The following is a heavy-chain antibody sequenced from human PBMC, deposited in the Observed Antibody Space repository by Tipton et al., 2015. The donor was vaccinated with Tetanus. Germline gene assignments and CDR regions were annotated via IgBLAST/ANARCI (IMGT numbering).Heavy chain of an antibody. CDR1: GGSISSGGFF. J-gene: IGHJ5*02. V-gene: IGHV4-31*03. Sequence: TLSLTCTVSGGSISSGGFFWNWIRQFPGKGLEWIGYVYYSGGTFYNPSLKSRVTISVDTSKNQFSLTLTSVTAADTAVYYCARDQGGGRVVRLNWFDPWGHGTLVTVSS. CDR2: VYYSGGT. CDR3: ARDQGGGRVVRLNWFDP. D-gene: IGHD6-6*01.